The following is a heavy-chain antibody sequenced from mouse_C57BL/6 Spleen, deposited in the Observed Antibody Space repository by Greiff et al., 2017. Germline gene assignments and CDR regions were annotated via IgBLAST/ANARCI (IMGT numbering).Heavy chain of an antibody. Sequence: QVQLKESGAELVRPGASVKLSCKASGYTFTDYYINWVKQRPGQGLEWIARIYPGSGNTYYNEKFKGKATLTAEKSSSTAYMQLSSLTSEDSAVYFCARGGTTVVNWYFDGWGTGTTVTVSS. V-gene: IGHV1-76*01. J-gene: IGHJ1*03. CDR2: IYPGSGNT. CDR3: ARGGTTVVNWYFDG. CDR1: GYTFTDYY. D-gene: IGHD1-1*01.